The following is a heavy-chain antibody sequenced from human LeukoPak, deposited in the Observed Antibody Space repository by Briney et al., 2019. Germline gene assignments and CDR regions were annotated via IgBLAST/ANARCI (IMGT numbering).Heavy chain of an antibody. CDR3: ARNNIGTRTYDY. J-gene: IGHJ4*02. CDR2: IYYSGST. D-gene: IGHD1/OR15-1a*01. CDR1: GGPISSSSYY. V-gene: IGHV4-39*01. Sequence: PSETLSLTCTVSGGPISSSSYYWAWIRQPPGKGLDWIGTIYYSGSTYYNPSLKSRVTISVDTSQNQFSLKLTSVTAADTAVYYCARNNIGTRTYDYWGQGTLGTVSS.